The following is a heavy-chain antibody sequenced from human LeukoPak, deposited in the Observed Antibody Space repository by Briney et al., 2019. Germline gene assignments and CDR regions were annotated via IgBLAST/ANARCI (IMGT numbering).Heavy chain of an antibody. D-gene: IGHD4-17*01. CDR2: IRYDGSNK. V-gene: IGHV3-30*02. CDR1: GFTFSSYG. Sequence: GGSLRLSCAASGFTFSSYGMHWVRQAPGKGLEWVPFIRYDGSNKYYADSVKGRFTISRDNSKNTLYLQMNSLRAEDTAVYYCAKDNDYGDYGHFDYWGQGTLVTVSS. J-gene: IGHJ4*02. CDR3: AKDNDYGDYGHFDY.